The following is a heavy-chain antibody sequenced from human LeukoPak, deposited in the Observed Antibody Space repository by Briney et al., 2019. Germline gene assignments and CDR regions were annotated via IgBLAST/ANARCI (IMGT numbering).Heavy chain of an antibody. Sequence: PSETLSLTCNVSGDPLNDNLYYWGWIRQSPGKGLEWIGAFYSSGSTSSHSSLKSRVTISVDTSRTQLSLKLDSVTDTDTAVYYCVRDGRFDSACFDSWGPGIQVTVSS. D-gene: IGHD6-19*01. CDR2: FYSSGST. J-gene: IGHJ4*02. V-gene: IGHV4-39*07. CDR3: VRDGRFDSACFDS. CDR1: GDPLNDNLYY.